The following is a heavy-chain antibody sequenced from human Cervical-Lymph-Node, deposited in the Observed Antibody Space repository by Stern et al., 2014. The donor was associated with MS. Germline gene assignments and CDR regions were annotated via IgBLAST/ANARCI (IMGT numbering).Heavy chain of an antibody. J-gene: IGHJ5*02. CDR2: INPNSGGS. D-gene: IGHD2-2*01. Sequence: MQLVESGAEVKKPGASVNVSCKASGYTFTGYYLHWVRQALGQGLEYMGRINPNSGGSNYAQKFQGRVTMTGDTSISTAYMELSRLRSDDTAVYYCARGRVPADTRGNDWFDPWGQGTLVTVSS. V-gene: IGHV1-2*06. CDR3: ARGRVPADTRGNDWFDP. CDR1: GYTFTGYY.